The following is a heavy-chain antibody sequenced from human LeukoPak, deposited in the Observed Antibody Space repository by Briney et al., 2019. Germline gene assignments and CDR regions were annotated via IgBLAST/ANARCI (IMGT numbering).Heavy chain of an antibody. Sequence: LSCXXSGFTFSSYAMSWVRQAPGKGLEWXSXISGSGGSTYYADSVKGRFTISRDNSKNTLYLQMNSLRAEDTAVYYCATEYNYYDSSGYLDYWGQGTLVTVSS. CDR1: GFTFSSYA. V-gene: IGHV3-23*01. J-gene: IGHJ4*02. D-gene: IGHD3-22*01. CDR2: ISGSGGST. CDR3: ATEYNYYDSSGYLDY.